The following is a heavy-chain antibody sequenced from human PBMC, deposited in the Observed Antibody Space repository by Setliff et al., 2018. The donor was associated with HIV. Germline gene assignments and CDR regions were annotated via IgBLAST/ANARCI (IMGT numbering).Heavy chain of an antibody. Sequence: GGSLRLSCAASGLTFSSYTTNWVRQAPGKGLEWVSSISSSSSYIYYADSVKGRFTISRDNAKNSLYLQMNSLRAEDTAVYYCARDRAESYYYYYYYMDVWGKGTTVTVSS. V-gene: IGHV3-21*01. CDR3: ARDRAESYYYYYYYMDV. D-gene: IGHD3-10*01. CDR2: ISSSSSYI. CDR1: GLTFSSYT. J-gene: IGHJ6*03.